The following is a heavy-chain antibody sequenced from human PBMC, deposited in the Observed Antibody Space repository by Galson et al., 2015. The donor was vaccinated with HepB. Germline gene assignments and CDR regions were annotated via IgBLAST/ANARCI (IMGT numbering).Heavy chain of an antibody. J-gene: IGHJ4*02. CDR2: ISYDGSNK. V-gene: IGHV3-30*04. CDR1: GFTFSSYA. CDR3: ARGGGSGWAQEY. Sequence: SLRLSCAASGFTFSSYAMHWVRQAPGKGLEWVAVISYDGSNKYYADSVKGRFTISRDNSKNTLYLQMNSLRAEDTAVYYCARGGGSGWAQEYWGQGTLVTVSS. D-gene: IGHD6-19*01.